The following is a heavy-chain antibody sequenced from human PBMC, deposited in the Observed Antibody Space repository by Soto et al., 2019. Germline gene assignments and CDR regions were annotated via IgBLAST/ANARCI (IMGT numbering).Heavy chain of an antibody. CDR2: LNGSGGST. Sequence: PGGSLRLSCAASGFTFSNYAMTWVRQAPGKGLEWVSGLNGSGGSTSSADSVKGRFAISRDNSKNTLYLQVDSLTGADTAVYFCASAKAVVVAPLDIWGQGTMVTVSS. J-gene: IGHJ3*02. CDR1: GFTFSNYA. D-gene: IGHD2-15*01. V-gene: IGHV3-23*01. CDR3: ASAKAVVVAPLDI.